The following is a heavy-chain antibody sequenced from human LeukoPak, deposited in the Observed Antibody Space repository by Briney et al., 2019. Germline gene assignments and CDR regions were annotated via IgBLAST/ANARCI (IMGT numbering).Heavy chain of an antibody. CDR3: ARGGIFVEVLRFLEWTMQGNWFDP. CDR1: GYTFTGYY. J-gene: IGHJ5*02. Sequence: ASVKVSCKASGYTFTGYYMHWVRQARGQGLEWMGWINPNSGGTNYAQKFQGRVTMTRDTSISTAYMELSRLRSDDTAVYYCARGGIFVEVLRFLEWTMQGNWFDPWGQGTLVTVSS. D-gene: IGHD3-3*01. CDR2: INPNSGGT. V-gene: IGHV1-2*02.